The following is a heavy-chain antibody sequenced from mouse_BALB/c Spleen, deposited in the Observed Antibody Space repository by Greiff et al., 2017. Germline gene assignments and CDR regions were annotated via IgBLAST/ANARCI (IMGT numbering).Heavy chain of an antibody. V-gene: IGHV1-4*02. CDR2: INPSSGYT. CDR3: ADGGFAY. Sequence: QVQLKESAAELARPGASVKMSCKASGYTFTSYTMHWVKQRPGQGLEWIGYINPSSGYTEYNQKFKDKTTLTADKSSSTAYMQLSSLTSEDSAVYYCADGGFAYWGQGTLVTVSA. J-gene: IGHJ3*01. CDR1: GYTFTSYT.